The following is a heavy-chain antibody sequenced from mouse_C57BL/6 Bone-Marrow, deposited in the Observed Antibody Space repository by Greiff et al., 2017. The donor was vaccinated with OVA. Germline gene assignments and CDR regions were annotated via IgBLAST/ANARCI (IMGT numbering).Heavy chain of an antibody. D-gene: IGHD2-10*02. V-gene: IGHV1-69*01. CDR1: GYTFTSYW. CDR2: IDPSDSYT. Sequence: QVQLKQPGAELVMPGASVKLSCKASGYTFTSYWMHWVKQRPGQGLEWIGEIDPSDSYTNYNQKFKGKSTLTVDKSSSTAYMQLSSLTSEDSAVYYCARSWYGNYWYFDVWGTGTTVTVSS. J-gene: IGHJ1*03. CDR3: ARSWYGNYWYFDV.